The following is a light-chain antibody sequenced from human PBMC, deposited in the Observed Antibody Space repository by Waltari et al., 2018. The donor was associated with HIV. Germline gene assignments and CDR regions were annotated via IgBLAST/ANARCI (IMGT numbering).Light chain of an antibody. V-gene: IGLV3-21*03. CDR2: DDS. CDR3: QVWEPTSDHVV. CDR1: NIGMKT. J-gene: IGLJ2*01. Sequence: SYALTQETSVSVAPGKTARLTCVGDNIGMKTVHWYQQKPGQAPVRVMYDDSNRPSGTPVRFSGSNSGNTATLTINRVEVGDEADYYCQVWEPTSDHVVFGGGSRLIVL.